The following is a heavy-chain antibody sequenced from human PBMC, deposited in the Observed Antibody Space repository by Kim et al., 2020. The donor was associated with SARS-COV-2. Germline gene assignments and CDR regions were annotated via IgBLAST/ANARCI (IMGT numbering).Heavy chain of an antibody. CDR3: ARDPISITIFGVVITDAFDS. CDR2: IYYSGST. Sequence: SETLSLTCTVSGGSISSDDYYWSWIRQPPGKGLEWIGYIYYSGSTYYNPSLKSRVTISVDTSKNQFSLKLSSVTAADTAVYYCARDPISITIFGVVITDAFDSWGQGTMVTVSS. V-gene: IGHV4-30-4*01. D-gene: IGHD3-3*01. J-gene: IGHJ3*02. CDR1: GGSISSDDYY.